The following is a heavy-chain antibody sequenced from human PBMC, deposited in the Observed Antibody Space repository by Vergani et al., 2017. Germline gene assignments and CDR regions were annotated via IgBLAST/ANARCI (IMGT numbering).Heavy chain of an antibody. D-gene: IGHD3-10*01. CDR1: GYSFTSYW. V-gene: IGHV5-10-1*03. J-gene: IGHJ5*02. CDR3: ARQDYYGSGSYYTGAWFDT. Sequence: EVQLVQSGAEVKKPGESLRISCKGSGYSFTSYWISWVRQMPGKGLEWMGRIDPSDSYTNYSPSFQGHVTISADKSISTAYLQWSSLKASDTAMYYCARQDYYGSGSYYTGAWFDTWGQGTLVTVSS. CDR2: IDPSDSYT.